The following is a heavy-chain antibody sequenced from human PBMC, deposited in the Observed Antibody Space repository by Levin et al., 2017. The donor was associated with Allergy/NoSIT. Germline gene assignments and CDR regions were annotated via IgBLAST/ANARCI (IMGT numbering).Heavy chain of an antibody. CDR1: GFTFSDYY. CDR3: ARESRVSYDILTGYYAPHYFDY. Sequence: GGSLRLSCAASGFTFSDYYMSWIRQAPGKGLEWVSYISSSSSYTNYADSVKGRFTISRDNAKNSLYLQMNSLRAEDTAVYYCARESRVSYDILTGYYAPHYFDYWGQGTLVTVSS. J-gene: IGHJ4*02. CDR2: ISSSSSYT. D-gene: IGHD3-9*01. V-gene: IGHV3-11*05.